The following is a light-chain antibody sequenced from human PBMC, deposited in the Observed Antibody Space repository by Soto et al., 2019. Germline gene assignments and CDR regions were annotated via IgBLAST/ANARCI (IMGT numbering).Light chain of an antibody. CDR2: AAS. Sequence: AIQMTRSPSSLSASVGARVPITCRASQGITSDLGWYQQKPGKAPKLLIYAASTLQSGVPSRFSGSGSGTDFTLTISSLQPEDFATYYCLQDYNYPWTFGQGTKGDIK. CDR3: LQDYNYPWT. J-gene: IGKJ1*01. V-gene: IGKV1-6*01. CDR1: QGITSD.